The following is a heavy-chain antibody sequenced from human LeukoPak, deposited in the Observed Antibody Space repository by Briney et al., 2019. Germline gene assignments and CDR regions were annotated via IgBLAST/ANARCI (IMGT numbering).Heavy chain of an antibody. V-gene: IGHV4-59*01. J-gene: IGHJ6*03. CDR2: IYYSGST. Sequence: SPSETLSLTCTVSGGSISSYYWSWIRQPPGKGLEWIGYIYYSGSTNYNPSLKSRVTISVDTSKNQFSLKLSSVTAADTAVYYCAGGYIYGSTYYYMDVWGKGTTVTISS. CDR3: AGGYIYGSTYYYMDV. D-gene: IGHD5-18*01. CDR1: GGSISSYY.